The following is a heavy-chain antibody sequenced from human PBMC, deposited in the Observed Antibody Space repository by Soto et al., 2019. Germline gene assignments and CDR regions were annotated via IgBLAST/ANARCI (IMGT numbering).Heavy chain of an antibody. D-gene: IGHD2-21*01. J-gene: IGHJ5*01. V-gene: IGHV4-39*01. CDR3: GRVVEGATRHTDFDS. Sequence: SETLSLTCAVSGVSIHNSHSFWGWIRQPPGKGLEFIANVYYSGGAHYNPSFRSRVTISVDTATNQVSLRMSSVTAADTAVYFCGRVVEGATRHTDFDSWGQGTLVTVSS. CDR1: GVSIHNSHSF. CDR2: VYYSGGA.